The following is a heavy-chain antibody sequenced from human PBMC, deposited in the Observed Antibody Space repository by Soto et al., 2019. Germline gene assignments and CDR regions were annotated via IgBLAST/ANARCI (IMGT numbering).Heavy chain of an antibody. J-gene: IGHJ4*03. V-gene: IGHV4-39*01. Sequence: PSETLSLTCTVTGDSINSRSYYWGWIRQPPGKGLEWIGSIYYSGRTYNNPSLRSRVSMSIDTSKDQFSLKLKSVTAADTALYFCARKRTSLVTQGYFHVWGPVSLGT. CDR3: ARKRTSLVTQGYFHV. D-gene: IGHD2-21*02. CDR2: IYYSGRT. CDR1: GDSINSRSYY.